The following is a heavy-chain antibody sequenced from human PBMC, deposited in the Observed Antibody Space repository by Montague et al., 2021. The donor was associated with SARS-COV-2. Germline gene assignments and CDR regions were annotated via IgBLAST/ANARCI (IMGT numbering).Heavy chain of an antibody. D-gene: IGHD6-6*01. CDR2: VNLSGST. CDR3: SRVKSISSWVSQPAPV. V-gene: IGHV4-34*01. Sequence: SETLSLTCAVYGGSFSGYYWSWIRQSPGKGLEWIGEVNLSGSTNXNPSLKSRVTISVDTSKNQFSLKLSSVTAADTAVYYCSRVKSISSWVSQPAPVWGRGTPVTVSS. J-gene: IGHJ6*04. CDR1: GGSFSGYY.